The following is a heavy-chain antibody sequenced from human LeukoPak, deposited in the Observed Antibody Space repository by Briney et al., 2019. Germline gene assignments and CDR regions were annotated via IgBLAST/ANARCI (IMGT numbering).Heavy chain of an antibody. D-gene: IGHD6-6*01. V-gene: IGHV1-2*02. CDR3: ARVPNPTYSSSFDY. CDR1: GYTFTGYY. CDR2: INPNSGGT. Sequence: ASVKVSCKASGYTFTGYYMHWVRQAPGQGLEWMGWINPNSGGTKYAQKFQGRVTMTRDTSISTAYMELSRLRSDDTAVYYCARVPNPTYSSSFDYWGQGTLVTVSS. J-gene: IGHJ4*02.